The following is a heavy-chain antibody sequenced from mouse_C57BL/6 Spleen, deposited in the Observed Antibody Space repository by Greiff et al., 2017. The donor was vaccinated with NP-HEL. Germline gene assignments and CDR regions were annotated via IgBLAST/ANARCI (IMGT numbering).Heavy chain of an antibody. J-gene: IGHJ4*01. CDR3: AIGDYYAMDY. CDR1: GYAFSSSW. Sequence: QVQLQQSGPELVKPGASVKISCKASGYAFSSSWMNWVKQRPGKGLEWIGRIYPGDGDTNYNGKFKGKATLTADKSSSTAYMQLSSLTSEDSAVYFCAIGDYYAMDYWGQGTSVTVSS. V-gene: IGHV1-82*01. CDR2: IYPGDGDT.